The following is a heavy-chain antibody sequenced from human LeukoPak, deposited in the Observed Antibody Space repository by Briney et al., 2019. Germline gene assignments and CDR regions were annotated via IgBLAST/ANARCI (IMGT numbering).Heavy chain of an antibody. J-gene: IGHJ4*02. CDR2: IKDDGSED. Sequence: PGGSLTLSCAASGFTFSSYYMTWVRQAPGKGLEWVATIKDDGSEDYYLDSVKGRFTISRDNAKSSMWLQMSSLRAEDTAVYYCGRDQTPFYWGQGSLVTVSS. CDR1: GFTFSSYY. CDR3: GRDQTPFY. D-gene: IGHD2-15*01. V-gene: IGHV3-7*01.